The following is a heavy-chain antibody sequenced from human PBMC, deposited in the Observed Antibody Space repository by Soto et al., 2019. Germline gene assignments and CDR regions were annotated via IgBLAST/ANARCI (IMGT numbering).Heavy chain of an antibody. V-gene: IGHV1-69*12. CDR1: GGTFSSYA. J-gene: IGHJ6*02. CDR3: ASHSGSSPEGRYYYGMDV. Sequence: QVQLVQSGAEVKKPGSSVKVSCKASGGTFSSYAISWVRQALGQGLEWMGGIIPIFGTADYAQKFQGRVTITADESTSTAYMELSSLRSEDTAVYYCASHSGSSPEGRYYYGMDVWGQGTTVTVSS. D-gene: IGHD1-26*01. CDR2: IIPIFGTA.